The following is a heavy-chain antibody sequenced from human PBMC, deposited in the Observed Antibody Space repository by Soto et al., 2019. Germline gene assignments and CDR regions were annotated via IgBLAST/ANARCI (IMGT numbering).Heavy chain of an antibody. J-gene: IGHJ4*02. CDR3: VQLGYFDY. CDR2: ISYDGSNK. CDR1: GFTFSSYG. V-gene: IGHV3-30*03. D-gene: IGHD6-6*01. Sequence: QVQLVESGGGVVQPGRSLRLSCAASGFTFSSYGMHWVRQAPGKGLEWVAVISYDGSNKYYADSVKGRFTISRDNSKNTLYLQMNSLRAEDTAVYYSVQLGYFDYWGQGTLVTVSS.